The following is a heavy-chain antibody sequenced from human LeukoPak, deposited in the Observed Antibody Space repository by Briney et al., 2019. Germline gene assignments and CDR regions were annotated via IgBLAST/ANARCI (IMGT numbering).Heavy chain of an antibody. CDR2: IIPIFGTA. V-gene: IGHV1-69*13. CDR3: ARDIERGYDYPLGY. D-gene: IGHD5-12*01. J-gene: IGHJ4*02. CDR1: GGTFSSYA. Sequence: ASVKFSCKASGGTFSSYAISWVRQAPGQGLEWMGGIIPIFGTANYAQKFQGRVTITADESTSTAYMELSSLRSEDTAVYYCARDIERGYDYPLGYWGQGTLVTVSS.